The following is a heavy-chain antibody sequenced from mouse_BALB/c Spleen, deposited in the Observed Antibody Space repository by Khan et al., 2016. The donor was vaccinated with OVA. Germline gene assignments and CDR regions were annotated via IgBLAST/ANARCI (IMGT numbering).Heavy chain of an antibody. CDR3: ARDYWFTY. V-gene: IGHV5-6-5*01. CDR1: GFTFSNYA. J-gene: IGHJ3*01. Sequence: EVELVESGGDLVKPGGSLKLSCAASGFTFSNYAMSWVRQTPEKRLEWVASISSGGTTSFPDCVKGRFSISRDNGRNIIYLQMSSLRSEDTAMYYCARDYWFTYWGQGTMVTVST. CDR2: ISSGGTT.